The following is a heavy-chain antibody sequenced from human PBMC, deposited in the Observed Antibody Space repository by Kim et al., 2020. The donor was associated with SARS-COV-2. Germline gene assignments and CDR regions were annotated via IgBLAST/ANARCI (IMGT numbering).Heavy chain of an antibody. Sequence: YAASLNARFTISRHNSNTTLYLQMNSLSAEDTAVYYCAKNLDAYGDTFDYWGQGALVTASS. V-gene: IGHV3-23*01. D-gene: IGHD4-17*01. J-gene: IGHJ4*02. CDR3: AKNLDAYGDTFDY.